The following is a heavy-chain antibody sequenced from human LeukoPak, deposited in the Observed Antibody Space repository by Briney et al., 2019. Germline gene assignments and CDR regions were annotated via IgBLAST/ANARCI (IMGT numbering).Heavy chain of an antibody. D-gene: IGHD5-12*01. CDR1: GGSFSGYY. J-gene: IGHJ4*02. Sequence: SETLSLTCAVYGGSFSGYYWSWIRQPPGKGLEWIGEINHSGSTNYNPSLKSRVTISVDTSKNQFSLKLSSVTAADTAVYYCAKTMKIPRGYSGYDGVDYWGQGTLVTVSS. CDR2: INHSGST. V-gene: IGHV4-34*01. CDR3: AKTMKIPRGYSGYDGVDY.